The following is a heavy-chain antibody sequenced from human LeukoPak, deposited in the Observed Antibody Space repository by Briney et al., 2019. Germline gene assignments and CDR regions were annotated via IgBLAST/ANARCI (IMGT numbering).Heavy chain of an antibody. J-gene: IGHJ4*02. CDR2: ISNNGGYT. D-gene: IGHD3-16*01. Sequence: PGGSLRLSCAASGFTFSSSAMSWVRQAPGKGLEWVSAISNNGGYTYYADSVQGRFTISRDNSKSTLCLQMNSLRAEDTAVYYCASPSRYWGQGTLVTVSS. V-gene: IGHV3-23*01. CDR1: GFTFSSSA. CDR3: ASPSRY.